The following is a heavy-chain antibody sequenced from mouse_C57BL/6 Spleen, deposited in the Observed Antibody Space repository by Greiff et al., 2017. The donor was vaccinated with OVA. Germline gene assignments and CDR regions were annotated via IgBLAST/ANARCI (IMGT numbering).Heavy chain of an antibody. D-gene: IGHD2-3*01. Sequence: QVTLKESGPELVKPGASVKISCKASGYAFSSSWMNWVKQRPGKGLEWIGRIYPGDGDTNYNGKFKGKATLTADKSSSTAYMQLSSLTSEDSAVYFCARGDGYYDYWGQGTTLTVSS. CDR1: GYAFSSSW. CDR3: ARGDGYYDY. V-gene: IGHV1-82*01. CDR2: IYPGDGDT. J-gene: IGHJ2*01.